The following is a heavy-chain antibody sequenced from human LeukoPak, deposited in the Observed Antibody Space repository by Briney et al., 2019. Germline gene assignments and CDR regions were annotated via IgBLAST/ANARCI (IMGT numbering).Heavy chain of an antibody. CDR2: IYPGDSDT. CDR3: ARSITIFGVVYAFDI. V-gene: IGHV5-51*01. Sequence: GESLKISCKGSGYSFTSYWIGWVRQMPGKGLEWMGIIYPGDSDTRYRPSFQGQVTISADKSISTAYLQWSSLKASDTAMYYCARSITIFGVVYAFDIWGQGTMVTVSS. D-gene: IGHD3-3*01. CDR1: GYSFTSYW. J-gene: IGHJ3*02.